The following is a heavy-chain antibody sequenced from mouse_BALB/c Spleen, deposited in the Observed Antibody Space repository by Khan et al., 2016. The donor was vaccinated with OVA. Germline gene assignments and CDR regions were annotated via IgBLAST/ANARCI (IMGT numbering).Heavy chain of an antibody. D-gene: IGHD3-3*01. J-gene: IGHJ4*01. CDR1: GYTFTNYG. CDR3: ARGGRRAMDY. Sequence: QIPLVQSGPELKKPGETVKISCKASGYTFTNYGMNWVKQAPGKGLKWMGWINTYAGEPTYVYDFKGRFAFSLETYASTTYLLINNRKKEDTATYVCARGGRRAMDYWGQGTSVTVSS. V-gene: IGHV9-3-1*01. CDR2: INTYAGEP.